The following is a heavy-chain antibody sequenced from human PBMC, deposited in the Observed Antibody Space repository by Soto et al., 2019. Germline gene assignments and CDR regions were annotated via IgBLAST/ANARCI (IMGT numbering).Heavy chain of an antibody. D-gene: IGHD3-16*02. V-gene: IGHV3-73*01. CDR1: GFTVSGSA. CDR3: TSHLGELSSPRAVDI. J-gene: IGHJ3*02. Sequence: EVQLVESGGGLVQPGGSLKLSCAASGFTVSGSAVHWVRQASGKGLEWVGRIRSKTNSYATPYAASVKGRFTITRDDTTNTAYLQMNSLKTEDTAVYYCTSHLGELSSPRAVDIWGQGTMVTVSS. CDR2: IRSKTNSYAT.